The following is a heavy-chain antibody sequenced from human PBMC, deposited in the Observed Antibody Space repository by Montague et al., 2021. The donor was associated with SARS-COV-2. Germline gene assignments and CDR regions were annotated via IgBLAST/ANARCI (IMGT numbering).Heavy chain of an antibody. D-gene: IGHD6-13*01. V-gene: IGHV5-10-1*01. J-gene: IGHJ5*02. CDR1: GYSFTSYR. CDR2: IDPSDSYT. CDR3: ARRAGSSFIDNWFDP. Sequence: QSGAEVKKPGESLRISCKGSGYSFTSYRISWVRQMPGKGLEWMGRIDPSDSYTNYSPSFRGHVTISADKSISTAYLQWSSLKASDTAMYYCARRAGSSFIDNWFDPWGQGTLVTVSS.